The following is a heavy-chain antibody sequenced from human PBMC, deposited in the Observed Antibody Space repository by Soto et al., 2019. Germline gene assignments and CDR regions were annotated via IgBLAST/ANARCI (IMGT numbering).Heavy chain of an antibody. J-gene: IGHJ4*02. Sequence: SETLSLTCAVSGGSISGSSWWSWIRQSPGKGLEWIGEIYHSGSTNYNPSLKSRVSISVDTSKNQFSLEIYSVTASDTAIYYCARDPRRAVALDWGEGTLVTISS. CDR2: IYHSGST. CDR1: GGSISGSSW. V-gene: IGHV4-4*02. CDR3: ARDPRRAVALD. D-gene: IGHD6-19*01.